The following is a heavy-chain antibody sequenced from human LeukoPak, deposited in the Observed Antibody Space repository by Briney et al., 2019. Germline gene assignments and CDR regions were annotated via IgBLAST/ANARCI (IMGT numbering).Heavy chain of an antibody. V-gene: IGHV1-2*02. CDR2: INPNSGGT. Sequence: ASVKVSCKTSGYSFTDYYMHWVRQAPGQGLEWMGWINPNSGGTSSAQKFQGRVTMTRDTSIATVYMEVRWLTSDDTAVYYCARADRLHGGPYLIGPWGQGTLVTVSS. D-gene: IGHD2-21*01. CDR3: ARADRLHGGPYLIGP. J-gene: IGHJ5*02. CDR1: GYSFTDYY.